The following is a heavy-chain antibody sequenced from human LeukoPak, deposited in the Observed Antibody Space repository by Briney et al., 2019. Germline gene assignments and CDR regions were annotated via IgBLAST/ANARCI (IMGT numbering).Heavy chain of an antibody. Sequence: PGGSLRLSCAASGFTVITNDMTWVRQAPGKGLEWVSVLYSDGNTKYADCVQRRFTISRDNSKNTLYLEMNSLSPDDTAVYYCARGVEPLAANTLAYWGQGTLVTVSS. D-gene: IGHD1-14*01. CDR2: LYSDGNT. J-gene: IGHJ4*02. CDR3: ARGVEPLAANTLAY. V-gene: IGHV3-53*01. CDR1: GFTVITND.